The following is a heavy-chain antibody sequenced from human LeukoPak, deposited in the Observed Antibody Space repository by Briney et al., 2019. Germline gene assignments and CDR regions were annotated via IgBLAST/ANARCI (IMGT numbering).Heavy chain of an antibody. D-gene: IGHD3-3*01. CDR1: GYTLTELS. Sequence: ASVKVSCKVSGYTLTELSMHWVRQAPGKGLEWMGGFDPEDGETIYAQKFQGRVTMTEDTSTDTAYMELSSLRSEDTAVYYCATDGLTIFGVVLFFWGQGTLVTVSS. V-gene: IGHV1-24*01. J-gene: IGHJ4*02. CDR2: FDPEDGET. CDR3: ATDGLTIFGVVLFF.